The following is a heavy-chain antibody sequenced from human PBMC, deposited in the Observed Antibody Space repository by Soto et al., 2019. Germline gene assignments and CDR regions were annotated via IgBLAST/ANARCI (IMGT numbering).Heavy chain of an antibody. CDR2: VNVNSGDT. D-gene: IGHD3-3*01. CDR1: GYVFTNGMG. V-gene: IGHV1-18*01. CDR3: AREYCWSGRCYGPDY. Sequence: ASVKVSCKASGYVFTNGMGICWVRQAPGQGLEWIGWVNVNSGDTKYAQKLQGRVTTTTDTSTTTAYMELRSLRSDDTAVYYCAREYCWSGRCYGPDYWGQGTLVTVSS. J-gene: IGHJ4*02.